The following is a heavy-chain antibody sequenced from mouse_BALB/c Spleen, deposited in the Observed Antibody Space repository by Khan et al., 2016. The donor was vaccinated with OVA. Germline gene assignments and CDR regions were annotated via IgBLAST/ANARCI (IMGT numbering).Heavy chain of an antibody. V-gene: IGHV5-4*02. CDR3: ARGENWSFDY. CDR1: GFTFSDYY. CDR2: ISDGGSYT. Sequence: EVMLVESGGGLVKPGGSPKLSCAASGFTFSDYYMYWVRQTPEKRLEWVATISDGGSYTYYPDSVKGRFTISRDNAKNNLYLQMRSLKSEDTAMYYCARGENWSFDYWGQGTTLTVSS. D-gene: IGHD4-1*01. J-gene: IGHJ2*01.